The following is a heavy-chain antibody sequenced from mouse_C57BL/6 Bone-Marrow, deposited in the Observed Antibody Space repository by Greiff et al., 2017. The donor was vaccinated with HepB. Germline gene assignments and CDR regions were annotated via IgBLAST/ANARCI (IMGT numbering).Heavy chain of an antibody. V-gene: IGHV1-69*01. Sequence: QVQLQQPGAELVMPGASVKLSCKASGYTFTSYWMHWVKQRPGQGLEWIGEIDPSDSYTNYNQKFKGKSTLTVDKSSSTAYMQLSSLTSEDSAVYDCARRDAMHYWGEGTAVTVPS. CDR3: ARRDAMHY. CDR2: IDPSDSYT. J-gene: IGHJ4*01. CDR1: GYTFTSYW.